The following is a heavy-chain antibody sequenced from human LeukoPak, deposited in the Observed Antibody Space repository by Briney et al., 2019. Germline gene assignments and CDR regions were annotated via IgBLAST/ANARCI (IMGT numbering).Heavy chain of an antibody. CDR1: GFTFSNYG. V-gene: IGHV3-30*18. CDR3: AKDLSPIVAMGV. J-gene: IGHJ6*02. D-gene: IGHD5-12*01. CDR2: ISYDGSDK. Sequence: GGSLRLSCAASGFTFSNYGLHWVRQAPGKGLEWVAVISYDGSDKYYADSMKGRFTISRDNSKNTLYLQMNSLRVEDTAVYYCAKDLSPIVAMGVWGQGTTVTVSS.